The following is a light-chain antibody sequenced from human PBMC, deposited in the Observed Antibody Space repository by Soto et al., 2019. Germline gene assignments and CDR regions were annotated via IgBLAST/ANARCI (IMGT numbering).Light chain of an antibody. CDR2: AAS. CDR3: QKYTNVPA. V-gene: IGKV1-27*01. Sequence: DIQMTQSPSSLSASVGDRVTITCRASQGISNYLAWYQQIPGKVPKLLISAASTLQSGVPSRFSGSGSGTDFTLTISSLQPEDVAIYHCQKYTNVPAFGGGTKVEIK. CDR1: QGISNY. J-gene: IGKJ4*01.